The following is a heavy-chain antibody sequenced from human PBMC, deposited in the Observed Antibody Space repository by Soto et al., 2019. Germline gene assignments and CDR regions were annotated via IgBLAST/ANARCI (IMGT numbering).Heavy chain of an antibody. V-gene: IGHV3-7*01. Sequence: EVQLVESGGGLVQPGGSLRLSCAASGFTFSTYLMSWVRQAPGKGLEWVADIKQDGSEKKYVDSVQGRFTISRDNARNSLYLQRYGLRAEDTAVYYCARGARGDYGYNWFDPWGQGTLVTVSS. CDR2: IKQDGSEK. D-gene: IGHD4-17*01. CDR3: ARGARGDYGYNWFDP. CDR1: GFTFSTYL. J-gene: IGHJ5*02.